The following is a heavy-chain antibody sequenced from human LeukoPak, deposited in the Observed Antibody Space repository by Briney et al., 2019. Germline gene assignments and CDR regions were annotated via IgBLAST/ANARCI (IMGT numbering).Heavy chain of an antibody. Sequence: SETLSLTCTVSGGSISSNSYYWGWIRQPPGKGLEWIGSIYYSGSTYYNPSLKSRVTISVDTSKNQFSLKLSSVTAADTAVYYRAIHSDMDVWGKGTTVTVSS. CDR2: IYYSGST. V-gene: IGHV4-39*07. CDR3: AIHSDMDV. J-gene: IGHJ6*03. CDR1: GGSISSNSYY.